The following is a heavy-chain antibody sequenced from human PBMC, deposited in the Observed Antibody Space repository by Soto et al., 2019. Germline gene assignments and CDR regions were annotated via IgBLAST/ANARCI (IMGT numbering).Heavy chain of an antibody. Sequence: ASVKVSCKASGDTFTSFYIHWVRQAPGQGLEWMGILNPSDGNTTYAQKFQDRVTMTRDTTTSTVYMDLGSLRSEDTAVYYCAAGPCYYGGDCCYFDYWGQGTLVTVSS. CDR3: AAGPCYYGGDCCYFDY. CDR2: LNPSDGNT. CDR1: GDTFTSFY. D-gene: IGHD2-21*01. V-gene: IGHV1-46*01. J-gene: IGHJ4*02.